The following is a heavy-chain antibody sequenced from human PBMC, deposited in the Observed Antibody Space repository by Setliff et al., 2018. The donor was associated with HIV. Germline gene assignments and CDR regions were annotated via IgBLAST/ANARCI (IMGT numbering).Heavy chain of an antibody. CDR3: AREMVRGVIRWFDP. Sequence: ASVKVSCKASDNTLTNLGFSWVRQAPGQGLEWMGWISADNGNRNYAEKFQGRVTMNTDTSTSTVYMELSRLRSDDTAVYYCAREMVRGVIRWFDPWGQGTLVTVSS. D-gene: IGHD3-10*01. V-gene: IGHV1-18*01. CDR1: DNTLTNLG. CDR2: ISADNGNR. J-gene: IGHJ5*02.